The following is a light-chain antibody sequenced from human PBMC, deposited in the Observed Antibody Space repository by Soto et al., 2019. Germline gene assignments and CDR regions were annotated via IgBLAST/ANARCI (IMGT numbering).Light chain of an antibody. J-gene: IGKJ2*01. V-gene: IGKV3-20*01. CDR3: QQYGSSPMYT. CDR1: QSVSSSY. CDR2: GAS. Sequence: EMVLTQSPGTLSLSPGERATLSCRASQSVSSSYLAWYQQKPGQAPRLLIYGASSRATGIPDRFSGSGSGTAFTLTISRLEPEAFAVYYCQQYGSSPMYTFGQGTKLEIK.